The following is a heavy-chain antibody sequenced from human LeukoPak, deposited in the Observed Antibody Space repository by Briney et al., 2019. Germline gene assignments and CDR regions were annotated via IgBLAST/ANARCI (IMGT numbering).Heavy chain of an antibody. V-gene: IGHV4-61*08. D-gene: IGHD3-10*01. CDR2: IYYSGST. Sequence: SETLSHTCAVYGGSISSGGYSWSWIRQPPGKGLEWTGYIYYSGSTNYNPSLKSRVTISVDTSKNQFSLKLSSVTAADTAVYYCARVGSGSYYTPDYWGQGTLVTVSS. J-gene: IGHJ4*02. CDR1: GGSISSGGYS. CDR3: ARVGSGSYYTPDY.